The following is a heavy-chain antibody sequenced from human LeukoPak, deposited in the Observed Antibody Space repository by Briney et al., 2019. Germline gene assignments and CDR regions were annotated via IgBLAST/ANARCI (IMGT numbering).Heavy chain of an antibody. D-gene: IGHD1-26*01. CDR2: INSDGSST. V-gene: IGHV3-74*01. CDR1: GFTFSSYW. CDR3: ARPNVVGATTFFDY. Sequence: GGSLRLSCAASGFTFSSYWMHWVRQAPGKGLVWVSRINSDGSSTSYADSVKGRFTISRDNAKNTLYLQMNSLRAEDTAVYYCARPNVVGATTFFDYWGQGTLVTVSS. J-gene: IGHJ4*02.